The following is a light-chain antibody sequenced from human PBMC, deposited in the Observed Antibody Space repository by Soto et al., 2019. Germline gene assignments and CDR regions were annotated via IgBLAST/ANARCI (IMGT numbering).Light chain of an antibody. CDR2: SVN. CDR1: SSDVGTFGY. CDR3: YSYTTSATYV. J-gene: IGLJ1*01. V-gene: IGLV2-11*01. Sequence: QSALIQPPSVSGSPGQSVTMSCTGTSSDVGTFGYVSWFQQQPGTVPKAFFYSVNSQVSGVPGRFSGSKSGNTASMTISGLQAEDEADYQCYSYTTSATYVFGSGTKVTVL.